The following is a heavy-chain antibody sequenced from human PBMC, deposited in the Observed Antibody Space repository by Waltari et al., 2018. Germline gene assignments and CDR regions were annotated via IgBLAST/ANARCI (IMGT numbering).Heavy chain of an antibody. CDR1: GGSISSYY. D-gene: IGHD1-26*01. J-gene: IGHJ6*03. CDR3: ARGGSGSYYVTHIYYYYYMGV. Sequence: QVQLQESGPGLVQPSETLSLTCTVSGGSISSYYWSWIRQPPGKGLEWIGYIYYSGSTNYTPSLKSRVTISVDTSKNQFSLKLSSVTAADPAVYYCARGGSGSYYVTHIYYYYYMGVWGKGTTVTVSS. V-gene: IGHV4-59*01. CDR2: IYYSGST.